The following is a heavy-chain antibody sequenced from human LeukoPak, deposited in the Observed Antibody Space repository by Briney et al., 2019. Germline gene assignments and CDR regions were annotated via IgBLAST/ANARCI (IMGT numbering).Heavy chain of an antibody. Sequence: PSETLSLTCAVYGGSFSGYYWSWIRQPAGKGLEWIGRIHTTGSTNYNPSLNSRVTMSLDTSKNQFSLKLTSVTAADTAVYFCATRIGGGTSYYFDYWGQGSLVTVSS. J-gene: IGHJ4*02. CDR3: ATRIGGGTSYYFDY. D-gene: IGHD6-6*01. V-gene: IGHV4-59*10. CDR2: IHTTGST. CDR1: GGSFSGYY.